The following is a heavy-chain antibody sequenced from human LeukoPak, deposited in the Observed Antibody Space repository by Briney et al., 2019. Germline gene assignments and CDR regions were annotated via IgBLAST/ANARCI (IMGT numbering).Heavy chain of an antibody. CDR3: SRHDYGPFWFDP. CDR2: IYHSGST. V-gene: IGHV4-38-2*01. Sequence: KPSETLSLTCAVSGYSISSGYYWGWVRQPPRKGLGGIGNIYHSGSTYYNPSLKSRVTISVDTSKNHFSLKLSSVTAADTALYYCSRHDYGPFWFDPWGQGILVTVSS. D-gene: IGHD4-17*01. J-gene: IGHJ5*02. CDR1: GYSISSGYY.